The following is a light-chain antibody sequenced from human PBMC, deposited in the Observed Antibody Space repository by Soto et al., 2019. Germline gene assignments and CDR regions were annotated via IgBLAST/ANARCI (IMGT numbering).Light chain of an antibody. J-gene: IGKJ5*01. Sequence: DIQLTQSPSFLSASVGDRVTITCRASQDINTYLAWYQQKPGKAPKLLIFAASTLQNGVPSRFRGSGSGAHFTVTITSLQPEDVATYFCQQRESYPIPFGQGTRLEI. V-gene: IGKV1-9*01. CDR1: QDINTY. CDR2: AAS. CDR3: QQRESYPIP.